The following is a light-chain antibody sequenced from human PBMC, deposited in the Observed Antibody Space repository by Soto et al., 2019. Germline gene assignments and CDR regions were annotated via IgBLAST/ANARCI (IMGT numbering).Light chain of an antibody. J-gene: IGKJ2*01. CDR1: QTISEN. CDR3: QQYDNGPPQYT. Sequence: EIVMTQSPATLSVSPGERVTLSCRASQTISENLAWFQQKSGQAPRPLIHGAFKRATGVPDRFSDSWSGTEFTRTIISLQSEVSAVYYCQQYDNGPPQYTFCQGTKLLIK. V-gene: IGKV3-15*01. CDR2: GAF.